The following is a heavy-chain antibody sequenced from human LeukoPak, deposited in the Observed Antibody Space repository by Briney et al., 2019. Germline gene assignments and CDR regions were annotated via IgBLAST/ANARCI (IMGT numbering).Heavy chain of an antibody. D-gene: IGHD2-2*02. V-gene: IGHV4-39*07. CDR3: ARAAQGAAIRYYYMDV. J-gene: IGHJ6*03. CDR2: VEFGGAT. Sequence: SETLSLTCTVSEGSISNSDYYWAWIRQPPGKEVEWLGSVEFGGATHYNPSLKSRVTMSVDTSKNQFSLKLSSVTAADTAVYYCARAAQGAAIRYYYMDVWGKGTTVTVSS. CDR1: EGSISNSDYY.